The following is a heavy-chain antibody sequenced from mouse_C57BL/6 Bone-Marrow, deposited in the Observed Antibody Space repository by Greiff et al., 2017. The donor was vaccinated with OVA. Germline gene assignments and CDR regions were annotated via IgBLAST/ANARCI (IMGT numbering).Heavy chain of an antibody. CDR1: GFTFSDYY. V-gene: IGHV5-12*01. J-gene: IGHJ4*01. D-gene: IGHD6-1*01. CDR2: ISNGGGST. Sequence: EVKLMESGGGLVQPGGSLKLSCAASGFTFSDYYMYWVRQTPEKRLEWVAYISNGGGSTYYPDTVKGRFTISRDNAKNTLYLQMSRLESEDTAMYYCARLQPIYYAMDYWGQGTSVTVSS. CDR3: ARLQPIYYAMDY.